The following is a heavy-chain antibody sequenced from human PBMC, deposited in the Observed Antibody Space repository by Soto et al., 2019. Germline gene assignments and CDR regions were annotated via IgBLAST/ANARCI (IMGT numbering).Heavy chain of an antibody. J-gene: IGHJ4*02. CDR3: ARGTLGSCSSVKCYPFDS. Sequence: EVQLLESGGGVEQPGGALRLSSAASGFMFNKYVITWVRQAPGKGLECLAVISASGDSTAHVGTVRGRFTISRDNSKSTLFLQMNSLRVEDTAVYYCARGTLGSCSSVKCYPFDSWGQGTLVTVSS. D-gene: IGHD6-13*01. CDR1: GFMFNKYV. V-gene: IGHV3-23*01. CDR2: ISASGDST.